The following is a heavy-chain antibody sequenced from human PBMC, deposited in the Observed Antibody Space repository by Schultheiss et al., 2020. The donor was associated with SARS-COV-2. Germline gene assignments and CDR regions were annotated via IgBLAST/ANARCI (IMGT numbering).Heavy chain of an antibody. V-gene: IGHV5-51*01. Sequence: GESLKISCKGSGYSFTNYWIAWVRQMPGKGLECMGIIKPSDSGTRYSPSFQGQVTISADKSISTAYLQWSSLKASDTAMYYCARAPLSIAARPAGMDVWGQGTTVTVSS. J-gene: IGHJ6*02. CDR1: GYSFTNYW. CDR3: ARAPLSIAARPAGMDV. D-gene: IGHD6-6*01. CDR2: IKPSDSGT.